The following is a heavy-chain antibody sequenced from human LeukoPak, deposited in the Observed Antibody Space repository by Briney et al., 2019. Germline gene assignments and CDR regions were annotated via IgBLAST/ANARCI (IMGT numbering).Heavy chain of an antibody. D-gene: IGHD5-18*01. Sequence: GGSLRLSCAASGFTFSSYSMNWVRQAPGKGLEWVSYISSSSSTIYYADSVKGRFTISRDNAKNSLYLQMNSLRAEDTAVYYCARDYPYSYGYPSWGGYCYYGMDVWGQGTTVTVSS. CDR2: ISSSSSTI. J-gene: IGHJ6*02. V-gene: IGHV3-48*04. CDR1: GFTFSSYS. CDR3: ARDYPYSYGYPSWGGYCYYGMDV.